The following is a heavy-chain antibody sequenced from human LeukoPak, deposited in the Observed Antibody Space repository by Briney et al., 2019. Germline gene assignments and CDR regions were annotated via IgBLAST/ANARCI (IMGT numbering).Heavy chain of an antibody. CDR2: ISARGSNT. V-gene: IGHV3-23*01. J-gene: IGHJ4*02. CDR3: AKDYWLIDY. Sequence: PGGSLRLSCAASGFTFSSYAMSWVRQAPGKGLEWVSGISARGSNTFYADSVKGRFTISRDNSKNTLYLQMNSLRAEDTAVYYCAKDYWLIDYWGQGTLVTVSS. CDR1: GFTFSSYA. D-gene: IGHD6-19*01.